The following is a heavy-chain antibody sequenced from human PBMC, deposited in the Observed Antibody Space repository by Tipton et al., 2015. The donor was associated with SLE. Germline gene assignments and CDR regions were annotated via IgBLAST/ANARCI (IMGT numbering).Heavy chain of an antibody. V-gene: IGHV4-39*07. J-gene: IGHJ3*02. Sequence: LRLSCTVSGGSISSSSYYWGWIRQPPGKGLEWIGSIYYSGSTYYNPSLKSRVTISVDTSKNQFSLKLSSVTAADTAVYYCAGEEYYYDSSGRKGAAFDIWGQGTMVTVSS. CDR1: GGSISSSSYY. CDR2: IYYSGST. CDR3: AGEEYYYDSSGRKGAAFDI. D-gene: IGHD3-22*01.